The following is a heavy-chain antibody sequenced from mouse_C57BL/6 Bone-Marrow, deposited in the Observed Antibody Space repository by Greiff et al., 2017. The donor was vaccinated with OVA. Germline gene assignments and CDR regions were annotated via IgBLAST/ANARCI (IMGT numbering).Heavy chain of an antibody. CDR3: ARPYYSYSYFDV. V-gene: IGHV5-12*01. Sequence: EVMLVESGGGLVQPGGSLKLSCAASGFTFSDYYMYWVRQTPEKRLEWVAYISNGGGSTYYPDTVKGRFTISRDNAKNTLYLQMSRLKSEDTAMYYCARPYYSYSYFDVWGTGTTVTVSS. D-gene: IGHD1-1*01. CDR2: ISNGGGST. J-gene: IGHJ1*03. CDR1: GFTFSDYY.